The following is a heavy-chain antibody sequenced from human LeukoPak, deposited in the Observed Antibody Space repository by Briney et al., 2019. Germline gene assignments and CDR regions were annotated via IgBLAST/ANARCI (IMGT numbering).Heavy chain of an antibody. J-gene: IGHJ3*01. CDR3: ARDIELST. CDR1: GLMFGDAA. V-gene: IGHV3-23*01. Sequence: GGSLRLSCAASGLMFGDAAMTWVRQAPGKGLEWVSLIASSGLNTYYADSVRGRFTISRDNSKNTLSLQMNSLRVEDTAIYYCARDIELSTWGLGTLVTVSS. CDR2: IASSGLNT. D-gene: IGHD5-12*01.